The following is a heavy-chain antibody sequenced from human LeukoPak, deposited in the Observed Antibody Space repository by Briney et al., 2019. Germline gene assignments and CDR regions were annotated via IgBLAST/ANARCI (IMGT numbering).Heavy chain of an antibody. CDR3: ARSDSGYAPYYYYTDV. V-gene: IGHV1-18*01. CDR1: GYTFTSYG. CDR2: ISAYNGNT. D-gene: IGHD5-12*01. J-gene: IGHJ6*03. Sequence: ASVKVSCKASGYTFTSYGISWVRQAPGQGLEWMGWISAYNGNTNYAQKLQGRVTMTTDTSTSTACMELRSLRSDDTAVYYCARSDSGYAPYYYYTDVWGKGTTVTVSS.